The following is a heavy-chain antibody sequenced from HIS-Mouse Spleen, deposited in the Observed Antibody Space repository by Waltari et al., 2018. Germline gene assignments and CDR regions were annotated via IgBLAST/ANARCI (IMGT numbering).Heavy chain of an antibody. V-gene: IGHV1-2*02. CDR1: GYNFTGYY. CDR3: ARGTGTDAFDI. CDR2: INPNSGGT. J-gene: IGHJ3*02. D-gene: IGHD1-1*01. Sequence: QGQLVRAGAEVKKPGASVKVCCKAPGYNFTGYYMHGQRQAPGQGLEWMGWINPNSGGTNYAPKFRGRVTMTRDTYISTAYMELSRLRSDDTAVYYCARGTGTDAFDIWGQGTMVTVSS.